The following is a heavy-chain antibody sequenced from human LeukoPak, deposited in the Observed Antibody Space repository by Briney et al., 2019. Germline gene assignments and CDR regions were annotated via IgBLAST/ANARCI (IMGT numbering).Heavy chain of an antibody. Sequence: GGSLRLSCAASGFTFSSYWMHWVRQDPSKGLVWVSRINIDGTSTAYADSVKGRFTVSRDNAKNTLYLQMDSLRAEDTAVYYCAKGQVGATGGNWFDPWGQGTLVTVSS. J-gene: IGHJ5*02. V-gene: IGHV3-74*01. D-gene: IGHD1-26*01. CDR1: GFTFSSYW. CDR2: INIDGTST. CDR3: AKGQVGATGGNWFDP.